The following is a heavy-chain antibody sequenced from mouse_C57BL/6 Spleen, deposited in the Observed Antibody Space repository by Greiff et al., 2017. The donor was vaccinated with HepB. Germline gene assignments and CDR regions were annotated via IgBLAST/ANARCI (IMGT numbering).Heavy chain of an antibody. J-gene: IGHJ4*01. CDR3: ARGDYGNYDVPMDY. Sequence: QVQLQQPGAELVRPGSSVKLSCKASGYTFTSYWMHWVKQRPIQGLEWIGNIDPSDSETHYNQKFKDKATLTVDKSSSTAYMQLSSLTSEDSAVYYCARGDYGNYDVPMDYWGQGTSVTVSS. D-gene: IGHD2-1*01. CDR2: IDPSDSET. V-gene: IGHV1-52*01. CDR1: GYTFTSYW.